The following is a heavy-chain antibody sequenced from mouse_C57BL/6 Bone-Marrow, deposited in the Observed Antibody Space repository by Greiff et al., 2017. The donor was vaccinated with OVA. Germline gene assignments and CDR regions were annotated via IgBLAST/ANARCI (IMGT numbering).Heavy chain of an antibody. V-gene: IGHV1-15*01. D-gene: IGHD2-5*01. J-gene: IGHJ4*01. Sequence: HVQLQPSWAELVRPGASVTLSCQASCYTFTDSDMHWLKQTPLHGLECIGAIDPETGGTAYNQKFKGKAILTADKSSSTAYMELRSLTSEDSAVYYCTRGYSNYYAMDYWGQGTSVTVSS. CDR1: CYTFTDSD. CDR2: IDPETGGT. CDR3: TRGYSNYYAMDY.